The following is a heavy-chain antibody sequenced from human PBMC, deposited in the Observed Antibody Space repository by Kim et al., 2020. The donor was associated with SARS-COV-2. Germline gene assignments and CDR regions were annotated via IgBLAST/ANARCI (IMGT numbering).Heavy chain of an antibody. CDR3: ARVVVVIGGFDAFDI. D-gene: IGHD3-22*01. Sequence: QGFTGRFVFSLDTSVSTAYLQISSLKAEDTAVYYCARVVVVIGGFDAFDIWGQGTMVTVSS. J-gene: IGHJ3*02. V-gene: IGHV7-4-1*02.